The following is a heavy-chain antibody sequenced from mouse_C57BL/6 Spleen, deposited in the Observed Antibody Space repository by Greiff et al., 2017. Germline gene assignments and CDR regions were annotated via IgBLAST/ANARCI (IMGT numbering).Heavy chain of an antibody. D-gene: IGHD6-2*01. CDR1: GYAFSSSW. J-gene: IGHJ1*03. CDR2: IYPGDGGT. CDR3: ARSASYWYFDV. V-gene: IGHV1-82*01. Sequence: VQLQESGPELVKPGASVKISCKASGYAFSSSWMNWVKQRPGQGLEWIGRIYPGDGGTNYNGKFKGKATLTADKSSSTAYMHLSSLTSEDSAVYFCARSASYWYFDVWGTGTTVTVSS.